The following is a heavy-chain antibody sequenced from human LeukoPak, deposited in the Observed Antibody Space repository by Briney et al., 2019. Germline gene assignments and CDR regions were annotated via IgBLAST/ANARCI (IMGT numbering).Heavy chain of an antibody. CDR1: GFTFTSSA. CDR3: AAEGRPTVVTFRKGAVDL. D-gene: IGHD4-23*01. V-gene: IGHV1-58*01. CDR2: IVVGSGNT. Sequence: TVKVSCKASGFTFTSSAVQWVRQARGQRLEWIGWIVVGSGNTNYARKFQERVTITRDMSTSTVYMELSSLRSEDTAVYYCAAEGRPTVVTFRKGAVDLWGQGTMVTVSS. J-gene: IGHJ3*01.